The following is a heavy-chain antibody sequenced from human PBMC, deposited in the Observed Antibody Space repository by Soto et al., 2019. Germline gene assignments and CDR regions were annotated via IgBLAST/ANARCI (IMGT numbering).Heavy chain of an antibody. CDR1: GGTIISGGYC. CDR2: IYYSGST. J-gene: IGHJ6*02. Sequence: SETLSLTCTVAGGTIISGGYCWIWNRKHPGKGLEWIGYIYYSGSTNYNPSLKSRVTISVDTSKNQFSLKLSSVTAADTAVYYCAREAIQLWAPGLYYYGMDVWGQGTTVTVSS. D-gene: IGHD5-18*01. CDR3: AREAIQLWAPGLYYYGMDV. V-gene: IGHV4-61*08.